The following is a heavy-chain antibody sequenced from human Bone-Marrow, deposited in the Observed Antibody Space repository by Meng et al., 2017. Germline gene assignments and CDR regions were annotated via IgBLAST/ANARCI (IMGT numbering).Heavy chain of an antibody. V-gene: IGHV4-4*02. CDR3: ARKAVAGNFDY. CDR1: SDSISRSNW. J-gene: IGHJ4*02. CDR2: IYHSGNT. D-gene: IGHD6-13*01. Sequence: QVELQESGPGLVKPSGTLSLTCAVSSDSISRSNWWSWVRQPPGKGLEWIGEIYHSGNTNYNASLKSRVTLSIDKSKNQFSLKLSSVTAADTAVYYCARKAVAGNFDYWGQGTLVTVSS.